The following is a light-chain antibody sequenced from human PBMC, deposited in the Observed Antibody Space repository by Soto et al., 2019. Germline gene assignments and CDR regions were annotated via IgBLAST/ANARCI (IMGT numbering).Light chain of an antibody. CDR3: QQRSNWPLT. J-gene: IGKJ4*01. CDR1: QSVSSY. Sequence: EIVLTQSPATLSLSPGERATLSCRASQSVSSYLAWYQQKPGQAPRLLIYDASNRATGIPARFSGSGSGTDFNLTISSLEPEDFAVYYCQQRSNWPLTFGGGTNVAIK. V-gene: IGKV3-11*01. CDR2: DAS.